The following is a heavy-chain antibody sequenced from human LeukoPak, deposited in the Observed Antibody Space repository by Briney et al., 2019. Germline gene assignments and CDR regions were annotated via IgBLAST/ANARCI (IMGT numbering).Heavy chain of an antibody. J-gene: IGHJ5*02. CDR2: INPNSGGT. D-gene: IGHD3-10*01. V-gene: IGHV1-2*02. CDR1: GYTFTGYY. CDR3: ARSEAGSGDPRGWFDP. Sequence: ASVKVSCKASGYTFTGYYMHWVRQAPGQGLEWMGWINPNSGGTNYAQKFQGRVTMTRDTSISTAYMELSRLRSDDTAVYCCARSEAGSGDPRGWFDPWGQGTLVTVSS.